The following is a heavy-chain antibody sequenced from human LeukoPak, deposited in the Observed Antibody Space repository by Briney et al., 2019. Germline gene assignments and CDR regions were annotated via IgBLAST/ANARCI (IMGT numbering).Heavy chain of an antibody. D-gene: IGHD1-1*01. CDR1: GFTFDDYT. Sequence: GGSLRLSCAASGFTFDDYTMYWVRQAPGKGLEWVSLISWDGDNTYYADSVKGRFTISRDNSKNTLYLQMNSLRAEDTAVYYCAKDLSPGTYDYWGQGTLVTVSS. V-gene: IGHV3-43*01. J-gene: IGHJ4*02. CDR3: AKDLSPGTYDY. CDR2: ISWDGDNT.